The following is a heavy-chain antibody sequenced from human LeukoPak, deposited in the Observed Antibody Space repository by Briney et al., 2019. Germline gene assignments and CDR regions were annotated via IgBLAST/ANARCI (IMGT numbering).Heavy chain of an antibody. J-gene: IGHJ4*02. D-gene: IGHD3-9*01. V-gene: IGHV3-13*01. CDR1: GFTFSSYD. CDR3: ARVARDILTGYYDY. Sequence: GGSLRLSCAASGFTFSSYDMHWVRQATGKGLEWVSAIGTAGDTYYPGSVKGRFTISRENAKNSLYLQMNSLRAGDTAVYYCARVARDILTGYYDYWGQGTLVTVSS. CDR2: IGTAGDT.